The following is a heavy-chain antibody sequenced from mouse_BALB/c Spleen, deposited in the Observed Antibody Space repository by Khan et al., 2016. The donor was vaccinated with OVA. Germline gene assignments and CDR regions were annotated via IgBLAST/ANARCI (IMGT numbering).Heavy chain of an antibody. J-gene: IGHJ4*01. CDR1: GFTFSDYY. V-gene: IGHV5-12*02. D-gene: IGHD2-1*01. Sequence: EVELVESGGGLVQPGGSLKLSCATSGFTFSDYYMYWFRQTPEKRLEWVAYISNGGGNTYYPDTVKGRFTISRDNAKNTLYLQMSRLRSQDTSLYYCARHGSGNGDAMYSWGQGTSVTVSS. CDR3: ARHGSGNGDAMYS. CDR2: ISNGGGNT.